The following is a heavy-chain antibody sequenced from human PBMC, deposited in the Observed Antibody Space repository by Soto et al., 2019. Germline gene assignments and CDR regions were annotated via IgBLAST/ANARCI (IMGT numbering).Heavy chain of an antibody. CDR3: ASGRSYYYYYYGMDV. J-gene: IGHJ6*02. V-gene: IGHV1-69*06. CDR1: GGTFSSYA. CDR2: IIPIFGTA. Sequence: SVKISCKASGGTFSSYAISWVRQAPGQGLERMGGIIPIFGTANYAQKFQGRVTITADKSTSTAYMELSSLRSEDTAVYYCASGRSYYYYYYGMDVWGQGTTVTVSS.